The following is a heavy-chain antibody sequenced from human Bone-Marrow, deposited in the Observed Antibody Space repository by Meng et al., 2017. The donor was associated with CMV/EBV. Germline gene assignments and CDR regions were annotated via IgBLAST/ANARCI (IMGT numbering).Heavy chain of an antibody. CDR3: ARAPSYHGMDV. V-gene: IGHV4-59*01. J-gene: IGHJ6*02. CDR2: IYSSGST. Sequence: ESLKISCIVSGGSMSDYYWSWIRQPPGKGLEWIGNIYSSGSTKYDPSLKSRVTMSIDTSKNQLSLKLGSVTAADTAVYYCARAPSYHGMDVWGQGTTVTVSS. CDR1: GGSMSDYY.